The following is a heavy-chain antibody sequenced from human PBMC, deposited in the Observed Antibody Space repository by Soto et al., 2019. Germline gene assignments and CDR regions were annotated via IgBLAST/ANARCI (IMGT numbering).Heavy chain of an antibody. J-gene: IGHJ6*01. V-gene: IGHV1-69*12. CDR2: IMPVFSTP. D-gene: IGHD3-3*02. CDR3: ARGKDRQQLGGNYCYIMDV. Sequence: QVQLVQSGAEVKKPGSSVKVSCKTSGGTFRTSAISWVRQAPGQGLEWMGGIMPVFSTPDYAQKFQGRVTITADESTGTAYMELSSIRSADTAVYYCARGKDRQQLGGNYCYIMDVWGQATTVTVSS. CDR1: GGTFRTSA.